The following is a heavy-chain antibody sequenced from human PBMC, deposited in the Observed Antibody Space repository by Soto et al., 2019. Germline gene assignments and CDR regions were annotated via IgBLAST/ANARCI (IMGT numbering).Heavy chain of an antibody. D-gene: IGHD5-18*01. CDR3: ARGGGHTYGRLPGVY. J-gene: IGHJ4*02. Sequence: EVQLVASGGGLVQPGGSLRLSCAASGFTFSTYWMTWVRQAPGKGLEWVAHVKQDGSEKYNVDSVKGRFTISRDNAKNSLYLQMNSLRAEDTAVYYCARGGGHTYGRLPGVYWGQGILVTVSS. CDR1: GFTFSTYW. CDR2: VKQDGSEK. V-gene: IGHV3-7*05.